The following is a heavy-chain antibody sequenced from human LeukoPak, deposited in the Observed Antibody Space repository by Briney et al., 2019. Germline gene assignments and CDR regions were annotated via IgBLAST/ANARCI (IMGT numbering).Heavy chain of an antibody. V-gene: IGHV7-4-1*02. D-gene: IGHD1-26*01. CDR2: INTNTGNP. Sequence: ASVKVSCKASGYTFTSYAMNWVRQAPGQGLEWMGWINTNTGNPTYAQGFTGRFVFSLDTSVSTAYLRISSLKAEDTAVYYCARGRIVGATGYFQHWGQGTLVTVSS. J-gene: IGHJ1*01. CDR1: GYTFTSYA. CDR3: ARGRIVGATGYFQH.